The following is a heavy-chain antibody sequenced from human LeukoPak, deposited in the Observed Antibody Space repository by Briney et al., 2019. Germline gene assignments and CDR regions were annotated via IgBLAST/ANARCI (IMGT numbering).Heavy chain of an antibody. CDR3: AGSCSGGSCYSSYYYYYMDV. J-gene: IGHJ6*03. Sequence: GASVKVSCKASGYTFTGYYMHWVRQAPGQGLEWMGIINPSGGSTSYAQKFQGRVTMTRDTSTSTVYMEPSSLRSEDTAVYYCAGSCSGGSCYSSYYYYYMDVWGKGTTVTVSS. V-gene: IGHV1-46*01. D-gene: IGHD2-15*01. CDR1: GYTFTGYY. CDR2: INPSGGST.